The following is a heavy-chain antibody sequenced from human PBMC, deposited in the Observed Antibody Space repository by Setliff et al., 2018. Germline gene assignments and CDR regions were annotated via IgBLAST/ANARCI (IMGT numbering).Heavy chain of an antibody. Sequence: SETLSLTCAVYGGSFSGYYWSWIRQPPGKGLEWIGEINHSGSTNHNPSLKSRVTISVDTSKNQFSLNLSSVTAADTAMYYCARDYYDSRGSYAFDIWGQGTVVT. CDR3: ARDYYDSRGSYAFDI. CDR2: INHSGST. D-gene: IGHD3-22*01. J-gene: IGHJ3*02. V-gene: IGHV4-34*01. CDR1: GGSFSGYY.